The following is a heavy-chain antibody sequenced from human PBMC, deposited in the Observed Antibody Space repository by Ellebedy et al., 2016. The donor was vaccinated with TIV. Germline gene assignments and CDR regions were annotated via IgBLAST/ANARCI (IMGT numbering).Heavy chain of an antibody. V-gene: IGHV1-3*01. J-gene: IGHJ4*02. CDR1: GYTFTSYA. CDR2: INAGNGNT. Sequence: ASVKVSCXASGYTFTSYAMHWVRQAPGQRLEWMGWINAGNGNTKYSQKFQGRVTITRDTSASTAYMELSSLRSEDTAVYYCARVNINYYDSSGYYYAFDYWGQGTLVTVSS. CDR3: ARVNINYYDSSGYYYAFDY. D-gene: IGHD3-22*01.